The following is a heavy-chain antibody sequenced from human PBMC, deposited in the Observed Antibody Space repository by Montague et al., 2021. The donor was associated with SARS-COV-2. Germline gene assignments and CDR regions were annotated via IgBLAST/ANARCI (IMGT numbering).Heavy chain of an antibody. CDR2: MFPSGRT. CDR1: GGSISSGGHY. J-gene: IGHJ4*01. D-gene: IGHD4-17*01. CDR3: ARAKVTTSVFDH. V-gene: IGHV4-61*02. Sequence: TLSLTCSVSGGSISSGGHYWSWIRQPAGKGLQWIGRMFPSGRTNYNPSLNSRVTISVDTSKNQFSLGVRSVTATDTATYFCARAKVTTSVFDHWGHGILVTVSS.